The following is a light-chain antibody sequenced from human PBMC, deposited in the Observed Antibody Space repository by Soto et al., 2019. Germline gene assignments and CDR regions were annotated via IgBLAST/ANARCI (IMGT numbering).Light chain of an antibody. Sequence: IELTQSPLTLSLSPGERATLSFRASQSVSSSYLAWYQQKPGQAARLLIYGASSRATGIPDRFSVSGSGTDFTLTISRLEPEDFAVYYCQQYGSSPAFGQGTKVDIK. CDR2: GAS. V-gene: IGKV3-20*01. CDR3: QQYGSSPA. J-gene: IGKJ1*01. CDR1: QSVSSSY.